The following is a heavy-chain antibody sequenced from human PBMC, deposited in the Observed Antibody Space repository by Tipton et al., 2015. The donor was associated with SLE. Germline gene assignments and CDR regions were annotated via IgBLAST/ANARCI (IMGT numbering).Heavy chain of an antibody. D-gene: IGHD1-1*01. Sequence: LRLSCNVSGGSVSSTSYYWSWCRQPAANKLEWIGHIYATGTTDYNPSLRSRVSISLDTSKNQFSLNLSSMTAADTAVYYCAKTELIGNTNSWGQGTLVTVSS. CDR1: GGSVSSTSYY. CDR2: IYATGTT. V-gene: IGHV4-61*09. CDR3: AKTELIGNTNS. J-gene: IGHJ4*02.